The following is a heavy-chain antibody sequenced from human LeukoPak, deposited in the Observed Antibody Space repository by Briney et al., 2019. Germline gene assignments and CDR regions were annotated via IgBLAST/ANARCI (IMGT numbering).Heavy chain of an antibody. J-gene: IGHJ4*02. CDR3: ARAGKAAGFDY. CDR1: GSTFSSYS. CDR2: ISSSSSYI. Sequence: GGSLRLSCAASGSTFSSYSMNWVRQAPGKGLEWVSSISSSSSYIYYADSVKGRFTISRDNAKNSLYLQMNSLRAEDTAVYYCARAGKAAGFDYWGQGTLVTVSS. V-gene: IGHV3-21*01. D-gene: IGHD6-25*01.